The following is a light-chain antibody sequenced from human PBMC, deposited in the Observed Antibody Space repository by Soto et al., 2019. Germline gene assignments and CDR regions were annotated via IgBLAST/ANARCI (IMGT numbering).Light chain of an antibody. CDR3: QQRSNWPRT. J-gene: IGKJ1*01. V-gene: IGKV3-11*01. Sequence: IVMTQSPPAVSVSPGERATLSCRASQSVGSSLAWYQQKPGQAPRLLIYDASNRATGIPARFSGSGSGTDFTLTISSLEPEDFAVYYCQQRSNWPRTFGQGSKVDIK. CDR1: QSVGSS. CDR2: DAS.